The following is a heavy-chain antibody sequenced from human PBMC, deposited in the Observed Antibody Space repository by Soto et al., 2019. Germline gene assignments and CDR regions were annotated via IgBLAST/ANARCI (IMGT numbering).Heavy chain of an antibody. CDR2: IIPMFGTA. D-gene: IGHD5-12*01. CDR1: GGTFSTYA. CDR3: ASGIQVCLRRINNGYSG. Sequence: QVQLVQSGAEVKKPESSVKVSCKAPGGTFSTYAISWVRQAPGQGLEWMGGIIPMFGTANYAQRFQDRVTITADESTNTVYMELSSLRSEDTAVYFCASGIQVCLRRINNGYSGWGQGNLVTVSS. V-gene: IGHV1-69*12. J-gene: IGHJ4*02.